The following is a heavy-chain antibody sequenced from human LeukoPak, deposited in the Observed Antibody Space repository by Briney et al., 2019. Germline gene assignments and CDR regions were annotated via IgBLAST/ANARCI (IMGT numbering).Heavy chain of an antibody. V-gene: IGHV6-1*01. CDR2: TYYRSKWYN. D-gene: IGHD1-26*01. CDR3: ARDLWEPAHFDY. J-gene: IGHJ4*02. CDR1: GDSVSSNSAA. Sequence: SQILSLTCAISGDSVSSNSAAWNWIMQSPSRGLEWLGRTYYRSKWYNDYAVSVKSRITINPDTSKNQFSLQLNSVTPEDTAVYCCARDLWEPAHFDYWGQGTLVTVSS.